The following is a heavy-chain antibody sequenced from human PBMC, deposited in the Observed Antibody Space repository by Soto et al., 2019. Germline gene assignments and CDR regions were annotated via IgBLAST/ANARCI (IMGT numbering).Heavy chain of an antibody. D-gene: IGHD3-10*01. CDR3: ARRYYGSGSFNRYYYYYMDV. V-gene: IGHV4-34*01. Sequence: SETLSLTCAVYGGSFSGYYWSWIRQPPGKGLEWIGEINHSGSTNYNPSLKSRVTISVDTSKNQFSLKLSSVTAADTAVYYCARRYYGSGSFNRYYYYYMDVWGKGTTVTVSS. CDR2: INHSGST. J-gene: IGHJ6*03. CDR1: GGSFSGYY.